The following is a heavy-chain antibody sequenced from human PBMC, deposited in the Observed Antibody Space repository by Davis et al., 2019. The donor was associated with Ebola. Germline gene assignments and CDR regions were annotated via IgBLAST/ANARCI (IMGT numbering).Heavy chain of an antibody. D-gene: IGHD3-16*02. V-gene: IGHV3-7*01. CDR1: GFTFSSYW. CDR3: AREGYDYIWGSYRVYFDY. CDR2: IKQDGSQN. J-gene: IGHJ4*02. Sequence: GESLKISCAASGFTFSSYWMSWVRQAPGKGLEWVANIKQDGSQNNYVDSVKGRFTISRDNAKNSLYLQMNSLRDEDTAVYYCAREGYDYIWGSYRVYFDYWGQGTLVTVSS.